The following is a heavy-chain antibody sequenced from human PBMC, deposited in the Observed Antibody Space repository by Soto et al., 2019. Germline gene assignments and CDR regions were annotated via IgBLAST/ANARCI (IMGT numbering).Heavy chain of an antibody. V-gene: IGHV5-51*01. Sequence: GESLKISCKGSGYSFTSYWIGWVRQMPGKGLEWMGIIYPGDSDTRYSPSFQGQVTISRDDSKSIAYLQMNSLKTEDTAVYYCTRDAAGTYYYYGMDVWGQGTTVTVSS. CDR1: GYSFTSYW. CDR3: TRDAAGTYYYYGMDV. CDR2: IYPGDSDT. J-gene: IGHJ6*02. D-gene: IGHD6-19*01.